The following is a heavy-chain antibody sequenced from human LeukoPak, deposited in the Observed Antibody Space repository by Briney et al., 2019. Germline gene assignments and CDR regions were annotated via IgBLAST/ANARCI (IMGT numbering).Heavy chain of an antibody. CDR1: GFTFSNNW. V-gene: IGHV3-7*01. Sequence: PGGSLRPSCAASGFTFSNNWMTWVRQAPGKGLEWVANIKEDGSEKNYVDSVKGRFTISRDNAKNSLYLQMNSLRAEDTAVYYCARDSGWYPVDYWGQGTLVTVSS. CDR2: IKEDGSEK. D-gene: IGHD6-19*01. CDR3: ARDSGWYPVDY. J-gene: IGHJ4*02.